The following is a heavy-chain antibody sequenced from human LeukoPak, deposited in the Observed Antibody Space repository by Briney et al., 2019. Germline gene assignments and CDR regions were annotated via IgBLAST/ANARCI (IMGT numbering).Heavy chain of an antibody. CDR2: IYYSGST. J-gene: IGHJ4*02. V-gene: IGHV4-59*01. CDR3: ARGYSYGPFGY. CDR1: GGSISSYY. Sequence: SETLSLTCTVSGGSISSYYWSWIRQPPGKGLEWIGYIYYSGSTNYNPSLESRVTTSVDTSKTQFSLKLSSVTAADTAVYYCARGYSYGPFGYWGQGTLVTVSS. D-gene: IGHD5-18*01.